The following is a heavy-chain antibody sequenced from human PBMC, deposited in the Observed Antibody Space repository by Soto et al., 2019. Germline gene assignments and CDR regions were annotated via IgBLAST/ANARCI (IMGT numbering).Heavy chain of an antibody. Sequence: QVQLVQSGSEVKKPGSSVKVSCKASGGTFSSYAISWVRQVPGQGIEWMGGIMPIFGTPDYAQKFQGRVTITADESTSIAYMELSSLRSEDTGVYYCARDNDLPQLGGNYYYIMDVWGKGTTVTVSS. V-gene: IGHV1-69*12. J-gene: IGHJ6*04. D-gene: IGHD1-1*01. CDR2: IMPIFGTP. CDR1: GGTFSSYA. CDR3: ARDNDLPQLGGNYYYIMDV.